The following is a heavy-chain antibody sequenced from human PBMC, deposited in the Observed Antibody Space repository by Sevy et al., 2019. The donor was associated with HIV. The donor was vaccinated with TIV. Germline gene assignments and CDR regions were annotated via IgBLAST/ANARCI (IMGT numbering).Heavy chain of an antibody. CDR2: IHSDDTT. J-gene: IGHJ3*02. V-gene: IGHV3-66*01. D-gene: IGHD3-22*01. CDR3: ARDGVLGRYYYDSSGYSDDAFDI. CDR1: GFTVNSNY. Sequence: GGSLRLSCAASGFTVNSNYMTWVRQAPGKGLEGVSVIHSDDTTYHADSVKDRFTISRDNFKNTLYLHMSSLRAEDTAVYYCARDGVLGRYYYDSSGYSDDAFDIWGQGTMVTVSS.